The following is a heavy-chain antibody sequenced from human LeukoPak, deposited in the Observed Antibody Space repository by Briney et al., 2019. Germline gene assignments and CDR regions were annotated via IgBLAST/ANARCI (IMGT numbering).Heavy chain of an antibody. V-gene: IGHV3-53*01. CDR2: IYSGGAI. D-gene: IGHD2-21*02. CDR1: GFAVGSKY. J-gene: IGHJ6*02. CDR3: AARLPLYGMDV. Sequence: GGSLRLSCVASGFAVGSKYMSWVRQAPGKGLEWVSLIYSGGAIRYADSVKGRFTISRESSKNTLFLQMNDLTVEDTARYYCAARLPLYGMDVWGQGTTVTVSS.